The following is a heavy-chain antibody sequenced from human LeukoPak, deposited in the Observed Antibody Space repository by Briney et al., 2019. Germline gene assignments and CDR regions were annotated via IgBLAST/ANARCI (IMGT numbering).Heavy chain of an antibody. V-gene: IGHV3-48*02. CDR2: ISTSSSNR. CDR1: GFTFSRCN. D-gene: IGHD4-23*01. Sequence: HPGGSLRLSCAASGFTFSRCNMNWVRQAPGKGLEWLSYISTSSSNRYYAGSVKGRFTISRDNAKESLYLQLDSLRDEDTAVYYCAGDLGGNDAFDIWGQGTMVIVSS. J-gene: IGHJ3*02. CDR3: AGDLGGNDAFDI.